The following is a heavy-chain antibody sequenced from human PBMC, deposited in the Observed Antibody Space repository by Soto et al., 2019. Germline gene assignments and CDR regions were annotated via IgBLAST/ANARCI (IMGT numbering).Heavy chain of an antibody. Sequence: SETRSLTGAVSGCSISSSNWCSWVRQPPGRGLEWIGEIYHSGSTNYNPSLKSRVTISVDKSKNQFSLKLSSVTAADTAVYYCARIREQIEYWGQGTLVTVSS. J-gene: IGHJ4*02. CDR2: IYHSGST. V-gene: IGHV4-4*02. CDR3: ARIREQIEY. CDR1: GCSISSSNW.